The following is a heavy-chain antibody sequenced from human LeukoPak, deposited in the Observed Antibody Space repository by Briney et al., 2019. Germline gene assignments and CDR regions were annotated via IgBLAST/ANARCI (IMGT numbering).Heavy chain of an antibody. V-gene: IGHV3-9*01. CDR3: AKAPPGGVEMATIFDY. J-gene: IGHJ4*02. D-gene: IGHD5-24*01. Sequence: PGGSLRLSCAASGFTFDDYAMHWVRQAPGKGLEWVSGISWNSGSIGYADSVKGRFTISRDNAKNSLYLQMNSLRAEDTALYYCAKAPPGGVEMATIFDYWGQGTLVTVSS. CDR1: GFTFDDYA. CDR2: ISWNSGSI.